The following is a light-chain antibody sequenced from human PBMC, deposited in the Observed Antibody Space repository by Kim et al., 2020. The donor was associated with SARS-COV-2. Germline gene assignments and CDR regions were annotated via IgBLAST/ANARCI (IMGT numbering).Light chain of an antibody. J-gene: IGKJ3*01. CDR2: AAS. Sequence: DIQMTQSPSFVSASVGDSVTITCRASQGISNWLGWYQQKPGKAPKLLIYAASTLHSGVPSRFSGSGSGTDFSLTIDSLQPEDVATYYCQQADSFPPATVGPGTKVDIK. CDR1: QGISNW. V-gene: IGKV1-12*01. CDR3: QQADSFPPAT.